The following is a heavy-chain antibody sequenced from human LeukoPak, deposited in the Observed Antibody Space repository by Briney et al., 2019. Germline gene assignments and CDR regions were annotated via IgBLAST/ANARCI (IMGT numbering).Heavy chain of an antibody. J-gene: IGHJ4*02. CDR3: ARRISPITMIVVVITTPFDY. Sequence: SETLSLTCAVYGVSFSGYYWSWIRQPPGKGLEWIGEINHSGSTNYNPSLKSRVTISVDTSKNQFSLKLSSVTAADTAVYYCARRISPITMIVVVITTPFDYWGQGTLVTVSS. CDR2: INHSGST. V-gene: IGHV4-34*01. CDR1: GVSFSGYY. D-gene: IGHD3-22*01.